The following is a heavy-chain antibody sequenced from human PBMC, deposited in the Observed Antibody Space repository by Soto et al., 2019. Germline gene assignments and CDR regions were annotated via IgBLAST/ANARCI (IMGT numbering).Heavy chain of an antibody. CDR2: MNPNSGNT. V-gene: IGHV1-8*01. Sequence: ASVKVSCKASGYTFTSYDINWVRQATGQGLEWMGWMNPNSGNTGYAQKFQGRVTVTRNTSISTAYMELNSLRAEDTAVYYCARAAGIVYSSSPFVGYFDLWGRGTLVTVSS. D-gene: IGHD6-6*01. CDR3: ARAAGIVYSSSPFVGYFDL. CDR1: GYTFTSYD. J-gene: IGHJ2*01.